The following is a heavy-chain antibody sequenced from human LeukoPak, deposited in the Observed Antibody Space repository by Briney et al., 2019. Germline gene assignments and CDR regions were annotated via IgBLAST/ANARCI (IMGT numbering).Heavy chain of an antibody. CDR1: GGTFSSYA. Sequence: SVKVSCKASGGTFSSYAISWVRQAPGQGLEWMGGIIPIFGTANYAKKFQGRVTITADESTSTAYMELSSLRSEDTAVYYCARDGGYVLASFDYWGQGTLVTVSS. J-gene: IGHJ4*02. CDR2: IIPIFGTA. CDR3: ARDGGYVLASFDY. D-gene: IGHD5-12*01. V-gene: IGHV1-69*01.